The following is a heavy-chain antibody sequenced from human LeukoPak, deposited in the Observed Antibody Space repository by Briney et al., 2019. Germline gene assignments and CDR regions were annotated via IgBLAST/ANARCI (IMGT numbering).Heavy chain of an antibody. CDR1: GGSFSGYY. Sequence: KTSVTLSLTCAVYGGSFSGYYWSWIRQPPGKGLEWIGEINHSGSTNYNPSLKSRVSMSIDTFKNQFSLKLSSVTAADTAVYYCARDGVVDVWGKGTTVTVSS. CDR3: ARDGVVDV. V-gene: IGHV4-34*01. D-gene: IGHD3-3*01. CDR2: INHSGST. J-gene: IGHJ6*04.